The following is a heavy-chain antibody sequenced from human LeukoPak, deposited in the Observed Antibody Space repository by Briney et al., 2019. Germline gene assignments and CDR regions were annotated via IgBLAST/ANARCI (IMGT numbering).Heavy chain of an antibody. CDR1: GFTFSSYS. CDR3: ARPGYYYYYGMDV. Sequence: GGSLRLSCAASGFTFSSYSMNWVRQAPGKGREWVANIKQDGSEKYYVDSVKGRFTISRDNAKNSLYLQMNSLRAEDTAVYYCARPGYYYYYGMDVWGQGPTVTVSS. J-gene: IGHJ6*02. V-gene: IGHV3-7*01. CDR2: IKQDGSEK.